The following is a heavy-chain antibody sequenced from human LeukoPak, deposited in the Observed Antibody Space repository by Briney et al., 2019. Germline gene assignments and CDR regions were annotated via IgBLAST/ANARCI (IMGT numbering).Heavy chain of an antibody. CDR2: INHSGST. Sequence: SETLSLTCAVYGGSFSGYYWSWIRRPPGKGLEWIGEINHSGSTNYNPSLKSRVTISVDTSKNQFSLKLSSVTAADTAVYYCARGGYYYDSSGYYADYYYYYGMDVWGQGTTVTVSS. J-gene: IGHJ6*02. CDR1: GGSFSGYY. V-gene: IGHV4-34*01. CDR3: ARGGYYYDSSGYYADYYYYYGMDV. D-gene: IGHD3-22*01.